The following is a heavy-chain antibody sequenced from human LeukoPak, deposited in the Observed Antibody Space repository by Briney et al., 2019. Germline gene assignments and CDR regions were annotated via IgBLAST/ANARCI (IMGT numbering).Heavy chain of an antibody. J-gene: IGHJ4*02. CDR2: INHSGST. CDR3: ARVRGVIGDY. D-gene: IGHD3-16*02. Sequence: SETLSLTCAVYGGSFSGYYWSWIRQPPGKGLEWIGEINHSGSTNYNPSLKSRVTISVDTSKNQFSPKLSSVTAADTAVYYCARVRGVIGDYWGQGTLVTVSS. V-gene: IGHV4-34*01. CDR1: GGSFSGYY.